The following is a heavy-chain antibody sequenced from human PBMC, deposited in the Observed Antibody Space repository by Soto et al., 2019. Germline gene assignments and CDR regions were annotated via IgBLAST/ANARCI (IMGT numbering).Heavy chain of an antibody. D-gene: IGHD6-6*01. V-gene: IGHV1-18*04. CDR1: GYTFTRYD. Sequence: GASVKVSCKAFGYTFTRYDINWVRQAPGQGLEWMGWISTYNGNTNYAQNLQGRVTMTIDTSTSTAYMDLRSLRSDDTAVYYSARGRGDGAGRHQYYYYGMDFWGQGTTVTVSS. CDR3: ARGRGDGAGRHQYYYYGMDF. CDR2: ISTYNGNT. J-gene: IGHJ6*02.